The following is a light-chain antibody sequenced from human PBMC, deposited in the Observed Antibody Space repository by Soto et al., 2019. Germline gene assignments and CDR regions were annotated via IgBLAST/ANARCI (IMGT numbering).Light chain of an antibody. Sequence: QSVLTQPASVSGSPGQSIAISCTGSSSDVGGFNYVSWYQQHPGKAPKLMIYEVGHRPPGVSDRFSGSKSGNTASLIISGLQAEDDADYYSGSYTTTSARFGTGTKDTDL. V-gene: IGLV2-14*03. CDR1: SSDVGGFNY. CDR3: GSYTTTSAR. J-gene: IGLJ1*01. CDR2: EVG.